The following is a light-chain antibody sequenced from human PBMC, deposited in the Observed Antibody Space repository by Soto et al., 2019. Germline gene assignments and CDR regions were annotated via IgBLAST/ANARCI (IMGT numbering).Light chain of an antibody. Sequence: QAVVTQEPSLTVSPGGTVTLTCASSTGPVTSGHYPNWLQQKSGQAPRRLIFDTTIRDSWAPARFSGTLLGGKAALTLSGAEPEDEDEYYCLIFDSDAWVFGGGTQLTVL. CDR2: DTT. CDR3: LIFDSDAWV. CDR1: TGPVTSGHY. V-gene: IGLV7-46*01. J-gene: IGLJ3*02.